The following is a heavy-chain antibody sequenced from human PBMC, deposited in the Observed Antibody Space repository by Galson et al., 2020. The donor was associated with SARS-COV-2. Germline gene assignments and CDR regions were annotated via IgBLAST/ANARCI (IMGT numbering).Heavy chain of an antibody. V-gene: IGHV2-5*01. CDR3: AHSWGVVLRNVVVPAAIDY. Sequence: SGPTLVKPTQTLTLTCTFSGFSLSTSGVGVGWIRQPPGKALEWLALIYWNDDKRYSPSLKSRLTITKDTSKNQVVLTMTNMDPVDTATYYCAHSWGVVLRNVVVPAAIDYWGQGTLVTVSS. J-gene: IGHJ4*02. CDR1: GFSLSTSGVG. CDR2: IYWNDDK. D-gene: IGHD2-2*02.